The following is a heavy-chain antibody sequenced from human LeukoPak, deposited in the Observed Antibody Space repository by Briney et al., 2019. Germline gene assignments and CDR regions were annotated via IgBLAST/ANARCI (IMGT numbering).Heavy chain of an antibody. CDR1: GGTFSSYA. Sequence: ASVKVSCKASGGTFSSYAISWVRQAPGQGLEWMGRINPNSGGTNYAQKFQGRVTMTRDTSISTAYMELSRLRSDDTAVYYCARAQTIFGVVIMGSWGQGTLVTVSS. CDR2: INPNSGGT. V-gene: IGHV1-2*06. D-gene: IGHD3-3*01. CDR3: ARAQTIFGVVIMGS. J-gene: IGHJ4*02.